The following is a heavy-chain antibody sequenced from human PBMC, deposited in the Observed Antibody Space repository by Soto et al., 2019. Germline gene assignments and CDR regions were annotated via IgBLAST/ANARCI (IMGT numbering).Heavy chain of an antibody. D-gene: IGHD3-22*01. CDR2: IIPTSGVA. J-gene: IGHJ4*02. V-gene: IGHV1-69*01. Sequence: QVQLVQSGAEVKKPGSSVKVACKASERTLHRYAISWVRQAPGGGPEWMGVIIPTSGVADHAQKFQGRATISTYETANTVYMELSNLRSEATAAYYWAANICEGSGHYFIFEYWGQGTPVTVSS. CDR1: ERTLHRYA. CDR3: AANICEGSGHYFIFEY.